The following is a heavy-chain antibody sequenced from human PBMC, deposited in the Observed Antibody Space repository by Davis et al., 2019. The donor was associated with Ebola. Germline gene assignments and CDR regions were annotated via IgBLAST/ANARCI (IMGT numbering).Heavy chain of an antibody. D-gene: IGHD6-6*01. V-gene: IGHV3-33*01. CDR3: ASDSNSPA. CDR1: GLTFSHYG. Sequence: PGGSLRLSCAASGLTFSHYGMHWVRQAPGKGLEWVAVIWHDGSNKYYADSVKGRFTISRDNSKNTLYLQINSLRAEDTAMYYCASDSNSPAWGQGTLVTVSS. CDR2: IWHDGSNK. J-gene: IGHJ5*02.